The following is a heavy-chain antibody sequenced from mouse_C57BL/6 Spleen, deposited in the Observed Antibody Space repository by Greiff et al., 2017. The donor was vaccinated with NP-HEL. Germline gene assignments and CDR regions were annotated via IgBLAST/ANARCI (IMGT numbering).Heavy chain of an antibody. V-gene: IGHV5-9-1*02. Sequence: EVMLVESGEGLVKPGGSLKLSCAASGFTFSSYAMSWVRQTPEKRLEWVAYISSGGDYIYYADTVKGRFTISRDNARNTLDLQMSSLTSEDTAMYYCTRETEAWFAYWGQGTLVTVSA. D-gene: IGHD4-1*01. CDR3: TRETEAWFAY. J-gene: IGHJ3*01. CDR1: GFTFSSYA. CDR2: ISSGGDYI.